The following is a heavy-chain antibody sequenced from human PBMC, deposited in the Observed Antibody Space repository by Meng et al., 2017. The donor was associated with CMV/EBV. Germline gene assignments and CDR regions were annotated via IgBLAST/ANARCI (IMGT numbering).Heavy chain of an antibody. J-gene: IGHJ6*02. Sequence: GSLRLSCAASGFIFDDYAMHWVRQAPGKGLEWVSLISWNGGSTYYADSVKGRFTISRDNSKNSLYLQMTSLRTEDTALYYCTKVQNTFYYDSTGYYPWYYGMDVWGQGTTVTVSS. D-gene: IGHD3-22*01. CDR3: TKVQNTFYYDSTGYYPWYYGMDV. CDR1: GFIFDDYA. CDR2: ISWNGGST. V-gene: IGHV3-43D*03.